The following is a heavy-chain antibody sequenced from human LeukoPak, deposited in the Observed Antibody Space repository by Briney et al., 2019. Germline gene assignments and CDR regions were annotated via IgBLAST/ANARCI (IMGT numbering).Heavy chain of an antibody. CDR2: ISSSSNNI. CDR3: AGDRGVPVDY. CDR1: GFIFGSYS. J-gene: IGHJ4*02. V-gene: IGHV3-21*01. Sequence: GGSLRLSCAASGFIFGSYSMNWVRQTPGKGLEWVSSISSSSNNINYADSVRGRFTISRDNAKNSLYLQMNSPRAEDTALYSCAGDRGVPVDYWGQGTLVTVSP.